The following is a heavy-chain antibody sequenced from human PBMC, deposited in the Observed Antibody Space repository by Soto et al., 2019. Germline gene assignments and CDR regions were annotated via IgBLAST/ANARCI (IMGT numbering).Heavy chain of an antibody. CDR1: GFTFSSYA. D-gene: IGHD3-22*01. Sequence: EVQILESGGGLVQPGGSLRLSCAASGFTFSSYAMYWVRQAPGKWLAWVSGISDSGTGTYYADSVKGQFTISRDNSKNTVYLQMKSLRAEDTAVYYCAKDHTVVIRDAFDIWGQGTMVNVSS. V-gene: IGHV3-23*01. CDR2: ISDSGTGT. J-gene: IGHJ3*02. CDR3: AKDHTVVIRDAFDI.